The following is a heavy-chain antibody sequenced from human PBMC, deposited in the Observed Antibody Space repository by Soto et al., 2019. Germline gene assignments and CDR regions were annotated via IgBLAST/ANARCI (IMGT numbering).Heavy chain of an antibody. CDR1: GYTFTSYY. V-gene: IGHV1-46*01. J-gene: IGHJ5*02. D-gene: IGHD3-10*01. Sequence: AASVKVSCKASGYTFTSYYMHWVRQAPGQRLEWMGIINPSGGSTIYAQKFQGRVTMTRDTSTSTVYMELSSLRSEDTAVYYCARDRHPMVRGVKVNWFDPWGQGTLVTVSS. CDR2: INPSGGST. CDR3: ARDRHPMVRGVKVNWFDP.